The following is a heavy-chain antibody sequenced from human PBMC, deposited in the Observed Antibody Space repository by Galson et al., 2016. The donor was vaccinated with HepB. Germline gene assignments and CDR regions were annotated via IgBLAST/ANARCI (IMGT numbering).Heavy chain of an antibody. J-gene: IGHJ4*02. CDR2: VDWDGDK. CDR3: ARIRAVGGPSDF. Sequence: PALVKPTQNLTLTCTFSGFSLNTSGMCVTWFRQSPGKALEWLARVDWDGDKYYSASLKTRLPISKDTSNNGVVLKMTDMSPVDTATYYCARIRAVGGPSDFWGQGTLVTVSS. CDR1: GFSLNTSGMC. V-gene: IGHV2-70*11. D-gene: IGHD6-19*01.